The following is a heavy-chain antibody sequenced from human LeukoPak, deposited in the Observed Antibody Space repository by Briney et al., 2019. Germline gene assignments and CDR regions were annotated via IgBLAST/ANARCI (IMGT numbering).Heavy chain of an antibody. CDR3: ATTTWNDVRFVAFDI. D-gene: IGHD1-1*01. V-gene: IGHV1-24*01. J-gene: IGHJ3*02. Sequence: ASVRVSCTVSGYTLTELSMHWVRQAPGKGLEWMGDFDPEDGETIYAQKFQGRVTMTEDTSTDTAYMELSSLRSEDTAVYYCATTTWNDVRFVAFDIWGEGTMVTVSS. CDR2: FDPEDGET. CDR1: GYTLTELS.